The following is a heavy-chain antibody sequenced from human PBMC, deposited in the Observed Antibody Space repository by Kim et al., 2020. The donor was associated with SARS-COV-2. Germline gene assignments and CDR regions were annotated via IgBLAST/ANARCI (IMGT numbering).Heavy chain of an antibody. V-gene: IGHV3-49*02. Sequence: GGTTEYAPSVKGRFTISRDDSKSSAYLQMNSVKTDDTGVYYCYRDRWLHNYWGQGTLVTVSS. J-gene: IGHJ4*02. CDR2: GGTT. D-gene: IGHD5-12*01. CDR3: YRDRWLHNY.